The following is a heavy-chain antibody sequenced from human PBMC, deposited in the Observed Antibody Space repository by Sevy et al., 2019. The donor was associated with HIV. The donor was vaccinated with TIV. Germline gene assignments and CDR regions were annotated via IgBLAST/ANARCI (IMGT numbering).Heavy chain of an antibody. CDR2: IYTGGGT. J-gene: IGHJ4*02. CDR3: ARVPRYDEPYYFDY. Sequence: GGSLRLSCAASGFIVTSHYMAWVRQAPGKGLEWVSSIYTGGGTYYADSVKDRFTISRDNSKNTLYLQMNSLSAEDTAFYYCARVPRYDEPYYFDYWGQGALVTVSS. D-gene: IGHD3-3*01. V-gene: IGHV3-53*01. CDR1: GFIVTSHY.